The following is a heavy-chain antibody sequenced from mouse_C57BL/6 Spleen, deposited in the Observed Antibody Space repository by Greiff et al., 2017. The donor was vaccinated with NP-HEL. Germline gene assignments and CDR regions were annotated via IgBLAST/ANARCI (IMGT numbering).Heavy chain of an antibody. CDR2: ISSGSSTI. CDR3: ARRENYGYRDYYAMDY. D-gene: IGHD2-2*01. CDR1: GFTFSDYG. V-gene: IGHV5-17*01. J-gene: IGHJ4*01. Sequence: EVKLEESGGGLVKPGGSLKLSCAASGFTFSDYGMHWVRQAPEKGLEWVAYISSGSSTIYYADTVKGRFTISRDNAKNTLFLQMTSLRSEDTAMYYCARRENYGYRDYYAMDYWGQGTSVTVSS.